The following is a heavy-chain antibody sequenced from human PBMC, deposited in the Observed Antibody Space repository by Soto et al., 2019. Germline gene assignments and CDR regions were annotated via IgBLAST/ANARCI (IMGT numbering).Heavy chain of an antibody. D-gene: IGHD1-26*01. CDR3: ARVNIVGVIYYYGMDV. Sequence: QVPLQQSGPGLVKPSQTLSLTCVISWDSVSSNSAAWNWIRQSPSRGLEWLGRTYYRSKWYSDYAVSVKSRVTINPDTSKNQFSLQLNSVTPEDTAVYYCARVNIVGVIYYYGMDVWGQGTTVTVSS. J-gene: IGHJ6*02. V-gene: IGHV6-1*01. CDR1: WDSVSSNSAA. CDR2: TYYRSKWYS.